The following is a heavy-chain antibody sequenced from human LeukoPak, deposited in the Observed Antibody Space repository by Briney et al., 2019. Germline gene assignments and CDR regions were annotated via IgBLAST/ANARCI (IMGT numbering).Heavy chain of an antibody. CDR1: GFTFSSYA. D-gene: IGHD3-22*01. J-gene: IGHJ4*02. CDR3: AKVRYYYESSDVLDY. CDR2: ISGSGGST. V-gene: IGHV3-23*01. Sequence: GGSLRLSCAASGFTFSSYAMSWVRQAPGKGLEWVSAISGSGGSTYYADSVKGRFTISRDNSKNTLYLQMNSLRAEDTAVYYCAKVRYYYESSDVLDYWGQGTLVTVSS.